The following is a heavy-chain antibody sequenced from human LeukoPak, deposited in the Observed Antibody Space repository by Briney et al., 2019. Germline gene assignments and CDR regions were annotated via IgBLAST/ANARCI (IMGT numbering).Heavy chain of an antibody. V-gene: IGHV3-23*01. CDR1: GFTFSSYA. CDR2: ISGSGGST. D-gene: IGHD3-9*01. Sequence: HTGGSLRLSCAASGFTFSSYAMSWVRQAPGKGLEWVSAISGSGGSTYYADSVKGRFTISRVNSKNTLYLQMNSLRAEDTAVYYCAKVLRYFDWLPGHWGQGTLVTVSS. J-gene: IGHJ4*02. CDR3: AKVLRYFDWLPGH.